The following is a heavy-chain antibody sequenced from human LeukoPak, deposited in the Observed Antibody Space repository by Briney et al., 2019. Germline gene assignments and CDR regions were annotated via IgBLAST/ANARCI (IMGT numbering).Heavy chain of an antibody. J-gene: IGHJ4*02. D-gene: IGHD2-2*02. V-gene: IGHV4-34*01. Sequence: SETLSLTCAVYGGSFSGYYWSWIRQPPGNGLEWIGEINHSGSTNYNPSLKSRVTISVDTSKNQFSLKLSSVTAADTAVYYCARGPTYRPAPLDYWGQGTLVTVSS. CDR3: ARGPTYRPAPLDY. CDR1: GGSFSGYY. CDR2: INHSGST.